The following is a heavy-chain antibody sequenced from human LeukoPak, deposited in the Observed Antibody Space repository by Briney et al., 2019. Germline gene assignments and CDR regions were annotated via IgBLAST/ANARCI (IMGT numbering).Heavy chain of an antibody. CDR2: FINIGHTT. Sequence: GXSLRLSCAASGFIFSTYSMNWVRQAPGKGVEWILYFINIGHTTSYPDSVKGRFTLSRGNACNSLYLQMNSLRGEDTAVYCARRITISGLGYYMDVWGKGTTVIVSS. CDR3: ARRITISGLGYYMDV. D-gene: IGHD3-3*01. CDR1: GFIFSTYS. J-gene: IGHJ6*04. V-gene: IGHV3-48*01.